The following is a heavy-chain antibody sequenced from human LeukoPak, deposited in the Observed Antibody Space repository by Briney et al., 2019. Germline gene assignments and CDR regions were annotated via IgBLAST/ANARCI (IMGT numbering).Heavy chain of an antibody. CDR1: GYTFTGYY. CDR2: INPNSGGT. Sequence: GASVKVSCKASGYTFTGYYMHWVRQAPGQGLEWMGWINPNSGGTNYAQKFQGRVTMTRDTSISTAYMELSRLRSDDTAVYYCARGVSQQLVLLGFGHWFDPWGQGTLVTVSS. D-gene: IGHD6-13*01. CDR3: ARGVSQQLVLLGFGHWFDP. J-gene: IGHJ5*02. V-gene: IGHV1-2*02.